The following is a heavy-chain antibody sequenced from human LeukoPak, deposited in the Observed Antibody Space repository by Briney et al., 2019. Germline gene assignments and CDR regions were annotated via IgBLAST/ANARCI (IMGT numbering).Heavy chain of an antibody. CDR1: GFTFSSYA. D-gene: IGHD2-15*01. V-gene: IGHV3-21*01. CDR3: ARLGFCSGGTCYADAFDI. Sequence: GGSLRLSCATSGFTFSSYAMNWVRQAPGKGLEWVSSISSSGSYIYYADSVKGRFTISRDSAKNTLYLQMNSLRAEDTAVYYCARLGFCSGGTCYADAFDIWGQGTMVTVSS. J-gene: IGHJ3*02. CDR2: ISSSGSYI.